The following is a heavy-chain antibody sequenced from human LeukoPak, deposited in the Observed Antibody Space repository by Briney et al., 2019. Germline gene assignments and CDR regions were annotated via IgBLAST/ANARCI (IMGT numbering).Heavy chain of an antibody. D-gene: IGHD3-16*01. J-gene: IGHJ4*01. V-gene: IGHV1-69*05. Sequence: GASVKVSCKASGGTFSSYAISWGRQAPGQGLEWKGGIIPIFGTTNYAQTFQGRVTMTRNTSISTAYMELSSLRSEDTAVYYCARVGVYDDVSGDDWGQGTMVTVSS. CDR2: IIPIFGTT. CDR1: GGTFSSYA. CDR3: ARVGVYDDVSGDD.